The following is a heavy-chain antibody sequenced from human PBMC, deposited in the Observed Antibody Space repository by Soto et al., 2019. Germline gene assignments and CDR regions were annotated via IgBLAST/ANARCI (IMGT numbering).Heavy chain of an antibody. V-gene: IGHV4-31*03. Sequence: QVQLQESGPGLVKPSQTLSLTCTVSGGSISSGGYYWSWIRQHPGKGLEWIGYIYYSGSTHYNPSLDSRVTISVDTSKNQFSLKLSSVTAADTAVYYCARGDSYGSYGMDVWGQGTTVTVSS. CDR3: ARGDSYGSYGMDV. J-gene: IGHJ6*02. CDR2: IYYSGST. D-gene: IGHD5-18*01. CDR1: GGSISSGGYY.